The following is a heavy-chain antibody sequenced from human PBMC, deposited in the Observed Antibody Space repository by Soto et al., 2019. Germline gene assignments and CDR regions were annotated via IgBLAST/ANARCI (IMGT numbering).Heavy chain of an antibody. J-gene: IGHJ4*02. CDR3: ARAPLPQWLVQKGGYFDY. CDR1: GYRFTIYC. CDR2: IYPGDSDT. V-gene: IGHV5-51*01. D-gene: IGHD6-19*01. Sequence: PGESLNISCKGSGYRFTIYCIGWVRQMPGKGLEWMGIIYPGDSDTRYSPSFQGQVTISADKSISTAYLQWSSLKASDTAMYYCARAPLPQWLVQKGGYFDYWGQGTLVTVSS.